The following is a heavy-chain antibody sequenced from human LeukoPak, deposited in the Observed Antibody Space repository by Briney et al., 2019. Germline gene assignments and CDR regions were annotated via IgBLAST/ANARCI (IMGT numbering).Heavy chain of an antibody. CDR2: IYHSGST. V-gene: IGHV4-30-2*02. J-gene: IGHJ4*02. Sequence: SETPSLTCAVSGGSISSGGYSWSWIRQPPGKGLEWIGYIYHSGSTYYNPSLKSRVTISVDTSKNQFSLKLSSVTAADTAVYYCARQQLSQLYYFDNWGQGTLVTVSS. CDR1: GGSISSGGYS. CDR3: ARQQLSQLYYFDN. D-gene: IGHD6-13*01.